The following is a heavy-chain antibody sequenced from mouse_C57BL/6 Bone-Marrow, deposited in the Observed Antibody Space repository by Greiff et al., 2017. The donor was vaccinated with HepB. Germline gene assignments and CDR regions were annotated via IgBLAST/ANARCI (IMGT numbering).Heavy chain of an antibody. Sequence: EVKVVESGGGLVQPGGSLKLSCAASGFTFSDYGMAWVRQAPRKGPEWVAFISNLAYSIYYADTVTGRFTISRENAKNTLYLEMSSLRSEDTAMYDCARLWLRHGLGAMDYWGQGTSVTVSS. D-gene: IGHD2-2*01. CDR1: GFTFSDYG. J-gene: IGHJ4*01. CDR3: ARLWLRHGLGAMDY. V-gene: IGHV5-15*01. CDR2: ISNLAYSI.